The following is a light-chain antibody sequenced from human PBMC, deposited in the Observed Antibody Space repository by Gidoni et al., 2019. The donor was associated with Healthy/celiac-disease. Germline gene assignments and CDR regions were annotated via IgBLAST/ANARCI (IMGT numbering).Light chain of an antibody. CDR3: QQSYSTLFT. J-gene: IGKJ3*01. Sequence: IPLPQSPSSLSASVGDRVTIPCRASQSISSYLNWYQQKPGKAPKLLIYAASSLQSGVPSRFSGSGSGTDFTLTISSLQPEDFATYYCQQSYSTLFTFGHGTKVDIK. CDR2: AAS. CDR1: QSISSY. V-gene: IGKV1-39*01.